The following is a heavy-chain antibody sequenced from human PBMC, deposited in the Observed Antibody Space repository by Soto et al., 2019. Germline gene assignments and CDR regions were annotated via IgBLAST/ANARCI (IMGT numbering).Heavy chain of an antibody. Sequence: GGSLRLSCAASGFTFVDYGMSWVRQAPGKGLQWVSNINWNGGSTGYADSVKGRFTISRDNAKNSLYLQMNSLRVEDTALYYCARTWRVEICDCPDYWGQGTLVTVSS. V-gene: IGHV3-20*04. CDR3: ARTWRVEICDCPDY. J-gene: IGHJ4*02. CDR2: INWNGGST. D-gene: IGHD2-2*01. CDR1: GFTFVDYG.